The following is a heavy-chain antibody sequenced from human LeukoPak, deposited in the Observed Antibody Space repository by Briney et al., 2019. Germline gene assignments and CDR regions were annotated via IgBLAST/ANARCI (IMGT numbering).Heavy chain of an antibody. D-gene: IGHD2-2*01. Sequence: ASVKVSCKASGYTFTSYGISWVRQAPGQGLEWMGWISAYNGNTNYAQKLQGRVTMTTDTSTSTDYMELRSLRSDDTAVYYCARAGQYCSSTSCYGGSWFDPWGQGTLVTVSS. CDR2: ISAYNGNT. CDR1: GYTFTSYG. V-gene: IGHV1-18*01. CDR3: ARAGQYCSSTSCYGGSWFDP. J-gene: IGHJ5*02.